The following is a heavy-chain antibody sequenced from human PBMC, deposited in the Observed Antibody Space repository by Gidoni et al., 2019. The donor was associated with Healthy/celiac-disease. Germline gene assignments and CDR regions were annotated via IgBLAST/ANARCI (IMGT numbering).Heavy chain of an antibody. CDR3: AKYVSSGWYGFDY. CDR2: ISYDGINK. Sequence: QGQLVEAGGVVVEPGRDLRSHCAASGVPFSRYCMHWVRQAPGEGLGWVAVISYDGINKYYAVSVKGPVTISKDKSKNTLYLQTNSLSSAATSVYYCAKYVSSGWYGFDYWGQGTLVTVSS. CDR1: GVPFSRYC. D-gene: IGHD6-19*01. J-gene: IGHJ4*02. V-gene: IGHV3-30*18.